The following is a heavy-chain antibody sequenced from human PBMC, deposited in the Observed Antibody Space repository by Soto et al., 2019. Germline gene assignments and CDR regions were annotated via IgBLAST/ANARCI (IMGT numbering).Heavy chain of an antibody. Sequence: GGSLRLSCAASGCTFSSYSMNWGRQALGKGLEGVSYIRSSSSNIYYADSVKGRFTISRDNAKNSLYLQMNSLRSEDTAVYYCARDPLVVVPVAIGPNLRLPIIRGAAFQSCGKGKLFT. CDR3: ARDPLVVVPVAIGPNLRLPIIRGAAFQS. D-gene: IGHD2-2*02. V-gene: IGHV3-21*05. CDR1: GCTFSSYS. CDR2: IRSSSSNI. J-gene: IGHJ3*02.